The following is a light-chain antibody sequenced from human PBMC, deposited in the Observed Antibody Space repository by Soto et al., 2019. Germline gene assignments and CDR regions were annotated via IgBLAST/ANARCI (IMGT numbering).Light chain of an antibody. V-gene: IGKV3-11*01. CDR2: DAS. CDR3: QQRSNWQRT. Sequence: EIVLTQSPATLSLSPGERATLSCRASQSVSSYLAWFQQKPGQAPRLLIYDASNRATGIPARFSGSGSGTDFTLTISSLEPEDFAVYYCQQRSNWQRTFGQWTKVEIK. CDR1: QSVSSY. J-gene: IGKJ1*01.